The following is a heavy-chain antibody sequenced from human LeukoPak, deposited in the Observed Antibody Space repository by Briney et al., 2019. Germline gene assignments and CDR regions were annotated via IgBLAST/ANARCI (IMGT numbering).Heavy chain of an antibody. V-gene: IGHV1-2*02. CDR3: ARGMGYCSSTSCYAQARYYYYMDV. J-gene: IGHJ6*03. Sequence: ASVKVSCKASGYTFTGYYMHWVRQAPGQGLEWMGWINPNSGGANYAQKFQGRVTMTRDTSISTAYMELSRLRSDDTAVYYCARGMGYCSSTSCYAQARYYYYMDVWGKGTTVTISS. CDR1: GYTFTGYY. CDR2: INPNSGGA. D-gene: IGHD2-2*01.